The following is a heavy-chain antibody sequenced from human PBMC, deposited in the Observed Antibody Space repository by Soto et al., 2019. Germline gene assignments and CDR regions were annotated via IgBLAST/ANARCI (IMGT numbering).Heavy chain of an antibody. V-gene: IGHV3-30-3*01. D-gene: IGHD6-13*01. J-gene: IGHJ6*02. Sequence: QVQLVESGGGVVQPGRSLRLSCAASGFTFSSYAMHWVRQAPGKGLEWVAVISYDGSNTYYADSVKGRFTISRDNSKNTLYLEMKRLRAEDPAVYYCAGDLGAFSSSGRYYSGMDVWGQGDTVTVSS. CDR2: ISYDGSNT. CDR3: AGDLGAFSSSGRYYSGMDV. CDR1: GFTFSSYA.